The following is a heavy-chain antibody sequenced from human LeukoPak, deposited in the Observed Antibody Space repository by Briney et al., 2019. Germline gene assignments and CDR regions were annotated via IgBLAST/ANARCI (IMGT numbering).Heavy chain of an antibody. Sequence: GASVKVSCKASGYTFTDYAMHWVRQAPGQRLEWLGWINAGNGSAKYSQEFQGRLSITRDTSASTVSMELSSLRSEDMAVYYCARGPTSISPYYYYYMDVWGKGTTVTVS. CDR2: INAGNGSA. D-gene: IGHD1-1*01. V-gene: IGHV1-3*03. CDR1: GYTFTDYA. J-gene: IGHJ6*03. CDR3: ARGPTSISPYYYYYMDV.